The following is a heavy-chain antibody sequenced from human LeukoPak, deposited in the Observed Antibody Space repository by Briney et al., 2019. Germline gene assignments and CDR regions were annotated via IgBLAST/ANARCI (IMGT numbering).Heavy chain of an antibody. Sequence: IXXVRQAPGQGLEWMGWISAYNGNTNYAQKLQGRVTMTTDTSTSTAYMELRSLRSDDTAVYYCARWGRVGASGFDYWGQGTLVTVSS. CDR3: ARWGRVGASGFDY. CDR2: ISAYNGNT. J-gene: IGHJ4*02. V-gene: IGHV1-18*01. D-gene: IGHD1-26*01.